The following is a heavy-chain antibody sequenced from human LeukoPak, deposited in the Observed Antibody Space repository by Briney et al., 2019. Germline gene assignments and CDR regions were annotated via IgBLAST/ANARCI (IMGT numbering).Heavy chain of an antibody. D-gene: IGHD3-22*01. V-gene: IGHV1-18*01. Sequence: ASVKVSCKASGYTFTSYGISWVRQAPGQGLEWMGWISAYNGNTNYAQKLQGRVTMTTDTSTSTAYMELRSLRSDDTAVYYCARARDSSGYYYVWYFDLWGRGILVTVSS. J-gene: IGHJ2*01. CDR2: ISAYNGNT. CDR3: ARARDSSGYYYVWYFDL. CDR1: GYTFTSYG.